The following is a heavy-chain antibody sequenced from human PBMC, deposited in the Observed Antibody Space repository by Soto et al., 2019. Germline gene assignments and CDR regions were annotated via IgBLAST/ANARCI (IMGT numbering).Heavy chain of an antibody. CDR3: ARGITIFGVVIIPEYNWFDP. J-gene: IGHJ5*02. D-gene: IGHD3-3*01. Sequence: SETLSLTCAVYGGSFSGYYWSWIRQPPGKGLEWIGEINHSGSTNYNPSLKSRVTISVDTSKNQFSLKLSSVTAADTAVYYCARGITIFGVVIIPEYNWFDPWGQGTLVTVSS. CDR1: GGSFSGYY. CDR2: INHSGST. V-gene: IGHV4-34*01.